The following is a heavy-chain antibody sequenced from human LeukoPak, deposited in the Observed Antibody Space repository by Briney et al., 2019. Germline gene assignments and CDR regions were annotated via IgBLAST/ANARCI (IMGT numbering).Heavy chain of an antibody. CDR2: IIPILDIA. J-gene: IGHJ3*02. CDR3: ARGYYDSSGFTHAFDI. CDR1: GGTFSSYA. D-gene: IGHD3-22*01. V-gene: IGHV1-69*04. Sequence: ASVKVSCKASGGTFSSYAISWVRQAPGQGLEWMGRIIPILDIANYAQKFQGRVTITADKSTSTAYMELSSLRSEDTAVYYCARGYYDSSGFTHAFDIWGQGTMVTVSS.